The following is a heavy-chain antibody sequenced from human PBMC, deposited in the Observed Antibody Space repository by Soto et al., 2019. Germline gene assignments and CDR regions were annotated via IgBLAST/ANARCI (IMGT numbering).Heavy chain of an antibody. CDR2: INPSGGST. CDR3: ARVNEVGATNANFDY. Sequence: ASVKVSNKASGYTFTSYYMHWVRQAPGQGLEWMGIINPSGGSTSYEQKFQGRVTMTRETSTSTVYMELSSLRSEDTAVYYCARVNEVGATNANFDYWGQGSLVTVSS. J-gene: IGHJ4*02. CDR1: GYTFTSYY. V-gene: IGHV1-46*01. D-gene: IGHD1-26*01.